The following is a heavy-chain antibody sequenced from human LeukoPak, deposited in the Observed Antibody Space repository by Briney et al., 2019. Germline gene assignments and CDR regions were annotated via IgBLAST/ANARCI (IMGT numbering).Heavy chain of an antibody. CDR2: IYYSGST. J-gene: IGHJ3*02. D-gene: IGHD2-21*02. CDR1: GGSISSSSHY. Sequence: SETLSLTCTVSGGSISSSSHYWGWIRQPPGKGLEWIGSIYYSGSTYYNPSLKSRVTISVDTSKNQFSLKLSSVTAADTAVYYCASRETAAPDAFDIWGQGTMVTVSS. CDR3: ASRETAAPDAFDI. V-gene: IGHV4-39*07.